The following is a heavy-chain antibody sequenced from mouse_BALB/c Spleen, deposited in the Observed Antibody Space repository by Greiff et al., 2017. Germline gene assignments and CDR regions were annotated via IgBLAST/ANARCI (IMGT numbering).Heavy chain of an antibody. D-gene: IGHD2-10*02. CDR1: GYTFTDYE. CDR2: IDPETGGT. V-gene: IGHV1-15*01. CDR3: TRGRYGNYGD. Sequence: VQLQQSGAELVRPGASVTLSCKASGYTFTDYEMHWVKQTPVHGLEWIGAIDPETGGTAYNQKFKGKATLTADKSSSTAYMELRSLTSEDSAVYYCTRGRYGNYGDWGQGTTLTVSS. J-gene: IGHJ2*01.